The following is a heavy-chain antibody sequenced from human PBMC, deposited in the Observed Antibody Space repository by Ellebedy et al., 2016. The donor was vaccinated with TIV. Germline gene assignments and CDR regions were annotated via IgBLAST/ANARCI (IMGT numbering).Heavy chain of an antibody. CDR3: ARREDDGMGDWFDS. CDR2: IDPSDSYT. D-gene: IGHD3-16*01. Sequence: GESLKISXKGSGYRFSSYWINWVRQMPGKGLEWMGRIDPSDSYTTYSPSFQGHVTISADKSINTAFLQWSSLKASDTAIYYCARREDDGMGDWFDSWGQGTLVTVSS. CDR1: GYRFSSYW. J-gene: IGHJ5*01. V-gene: IGHV5-10-1*01.